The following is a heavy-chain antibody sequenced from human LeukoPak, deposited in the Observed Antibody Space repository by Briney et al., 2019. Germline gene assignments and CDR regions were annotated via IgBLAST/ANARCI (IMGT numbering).Heavy chain of an antibody. CDR2: IRYDGSNK. CDR1: GFTFSSYG. CDR3: AKGRGWEASYYYYYMDV. V-gene: IGHV3-30*02. Sequence: GGSLRLSCAASGFTFSSYGMHWVRQAPGKGLEWVAFIRYDGSNKYYTDSVKGRFTTSRDNSKNTLYLQMNSLRAEDTAVYYCAKGRGWEASYYYYYMDVWGKGTTVTISS. D-gene: IGHD1-26*01. J-gene: IGHJ6*03.